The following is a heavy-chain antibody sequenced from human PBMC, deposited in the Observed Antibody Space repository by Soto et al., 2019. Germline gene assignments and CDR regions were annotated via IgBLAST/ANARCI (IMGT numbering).Heavy chain of an antibody. D-gene: IGHD5-18*01. CDR1: GGSVSSGDYY. J-gene: IGHJ5*02. CDR3: ARIPVDTSMIYWLDP. CDR2: IYYSGNT. V-gene: IGHV4-61*08. Sequence: SETLSLTCTVSGGSVSSGDYYWCWIRQPPGKGLEWIGYIYYSGNTNYNPSLKSRVIISVDTSKNLFSLKLTSVTAADTAVYYCARIPVDTSMIYWLDPWGQGTLVTVSS.